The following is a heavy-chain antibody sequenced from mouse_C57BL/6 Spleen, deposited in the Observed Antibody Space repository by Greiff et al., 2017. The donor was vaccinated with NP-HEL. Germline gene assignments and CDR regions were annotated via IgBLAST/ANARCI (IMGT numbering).Heavy chain of an antibody. Sequence: EVQLVESGGGLVKPGGSLKLSCAASGFTFSSYTMSWVRQTPEKRLEWVATISGGGGNTYYPDSVKGRFTISRDNAKNTLYLQMSSLRSEDTALYYCARQELTRRYAMDYWGQGTSVTVSS. J-gene: IGHJ4*01. D-gene: IGHD1-3*01. CDR1: GFTFSSYT. CDR2: ISGGGGNT. V-gene: IGHV5-9*01. CDR3: ARQELTRRYAMDY.